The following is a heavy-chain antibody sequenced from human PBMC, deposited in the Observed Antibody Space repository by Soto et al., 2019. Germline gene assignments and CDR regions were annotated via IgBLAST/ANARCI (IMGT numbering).Heavy chain of an antibody. CDR1: GGSISSYY. CDR2: IYYSGST. J-gene: IGHJ4*02. CDR3: ARHNNYSYGYVYYFDY. Sequence: SETLSLTCTVSGGSISSYYWSWIRQPPGKGLEWIGYIYYSGSTNYNPSLKSRVTISVDTSKNQFSLKLSSVTAADTAVYYCARHNNYSYGYVYYFDYWGQGTLVTVSS. V-gene: IGHV4-59*08. D-gene: IGHD5-18*01.